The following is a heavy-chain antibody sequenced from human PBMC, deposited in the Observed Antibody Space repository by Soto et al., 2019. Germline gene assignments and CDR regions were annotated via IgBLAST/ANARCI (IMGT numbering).Heavy chain of an antibody. J-gene: IGHJ4*02. D-gene: IGHD3-10*01. V-gene: IGHV3-23*01. CDR1: GLNFNGYT. Sequence: PGGSLRLSCATSGLNFNGYTMSWVRQAPGQGLEWISGIAETGRSKYYADYVKGRYTISRDNSENTLYLQMNNLRAEDTAIYYCAKPVYGSGSPDYWGQGT. CDR2: IAETGRSK. CDR3: AKPVYGSGSPDY.